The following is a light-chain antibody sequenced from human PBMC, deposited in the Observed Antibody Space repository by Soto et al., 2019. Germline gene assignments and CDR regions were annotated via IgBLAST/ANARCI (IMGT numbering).Light chain of an antibody. J-gene: IGKJ1*01. V-gene: IGKV3-15*01. CDR1: QSVSSN. CDR2: GAS. CDR3: QHYNNWPPWT. Sequence: EIVMTQSPATLSVSPGERATFSCRASQSVSSNLAWYQQKPGQAPRLLIYGASIRATGIPARLSGSGSGTEFTLTISSLQSEDFAVYYCQHYNNWPPWTFGQGTKVDIK.